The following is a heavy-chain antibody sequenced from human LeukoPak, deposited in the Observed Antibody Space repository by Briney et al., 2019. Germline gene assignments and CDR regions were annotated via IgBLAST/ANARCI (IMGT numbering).Heavy chain of an antibody. J-gene: IGHJ5*02. V-gene: IGHV1-69*06. CDR1: GGTFSSYA. Sequence: SVKVSCKASGGTFSSYAISWVRQAPGQGLEWMGGIIPIFGTANYAQKFQGRVTITADKSTSTAYMELSSLRSEDAAVYYCARAVVRGVIKKSDWFDPWGQGTLVTVSS. CDR2: IIPIFGTA. D-gene: IGHD3-10*01. CDR3: ARAVVRGVIKKSDWFDP.